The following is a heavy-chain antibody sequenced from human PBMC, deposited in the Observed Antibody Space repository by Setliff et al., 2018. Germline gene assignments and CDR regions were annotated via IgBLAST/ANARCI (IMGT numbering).Heavy chain of an antibody. CDR2: INTNTGNP. J-gene: IGHJ4*02. V-gene: IGHV7-4-1*02. CDR1: GYTFTKYG. Sequence: ASVKVSCKASGYTFTKYGMNWVRQAPGQGLEWMGWINTNTGNPTYAQGFTGRFAFSLDTSVSTAYLQISSLKAEDTAVYYCARAWYYNFWSGSQIDYWGQGALVTVSS. D-gene: IGHD3-3*01. CDR3: ARAWYYNFWSGSQIDY.